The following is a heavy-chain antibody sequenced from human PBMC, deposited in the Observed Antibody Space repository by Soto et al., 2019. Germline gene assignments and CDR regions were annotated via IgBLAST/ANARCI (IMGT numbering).Heavy chain of an antibody. CDR1: GGTFSSYT. Sequence: ASVKVSCKASGGTFSSYTISWVRQAPGQGLEWMGRIIPILGIANYAQKFQGRVTITADRSTSTAYMELSSLRSEDTAVYYCARDLWTTVTTTYGGYYYYMDVWGKGTTVTVSS. J-gene: IGHJ6*03. V-gene: IGHV1-69*04. CDR2: IIPILGIA. CDR3: ARDLWTTVTTTYGGYYYYMDV. D-gene: IGHD4-17*01.